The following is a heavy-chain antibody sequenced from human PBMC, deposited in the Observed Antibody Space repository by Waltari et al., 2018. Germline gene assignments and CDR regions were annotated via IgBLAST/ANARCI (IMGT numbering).Heavy chain of an antibody. Sequence: DVQLLESGGGLVQPGGSLRLSCAASGPIFSSLAMSWVRQAPGKGLEWVSTISGSGSSTYYADSVKGRFTISRDNSKNTLYLQMNSLRAEDTAVYYCAKDSHGYYRPFDFWGQGTLVTVSS. V-gene: IGHV3-23*01. CDR1: GPIFSSLA. CDR2: ISGSGSST. D-gene: IGHD3-3*01. CDR3: AKDSHGYYRPFDF. J-gene: IGHJ5*01.